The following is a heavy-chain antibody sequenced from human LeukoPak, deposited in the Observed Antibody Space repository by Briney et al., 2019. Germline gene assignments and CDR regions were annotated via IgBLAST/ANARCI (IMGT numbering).Heavy chain of an antibody. CDR2: IRYDGSNK. Sequence: GSLRLSCAASGFTFSSYGMHWVRQAPGKGLEWVAFIRYDGSNKYYADSVKGRFTISRDNSKNTLYLQMNSLRAEDTAVYYCAKDPPGALSLDYWGQGTLVTVSS. J-gene: IGHJ4*02. D-gene: IGHD3-10*01. CDR1: GFTFSSYG. V-gene: IGHV3-30*02. CDR3: AKDPPGALSLDY.